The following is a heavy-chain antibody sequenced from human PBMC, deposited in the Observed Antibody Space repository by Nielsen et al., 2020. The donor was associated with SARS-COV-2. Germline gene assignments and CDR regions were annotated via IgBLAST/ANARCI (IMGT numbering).Heavy chain of an antibody. CDR3: ARVGSYGDPEYLDY. Sequence: GESLKISCVVSGFNFRGYWMTWVRQAPGKGLEWVGNIKLDGSEKYYVDSMKGRFTISRDNARNTLYLQMNSLRVEDTAVYYCARVGSYGDPEYLDYWGQGALVTVSS. J-gene: IGHJ4*02. V-gene: IGHV3-7*01. CDR1: GFNFRGYW. D-gene: IGHD4/OR15-4a*01. CDR2: IKLDGSEK.